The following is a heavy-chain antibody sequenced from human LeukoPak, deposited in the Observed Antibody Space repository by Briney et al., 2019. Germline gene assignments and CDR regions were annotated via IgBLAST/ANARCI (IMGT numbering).Heavy chain of an antibody. V-gene: IGHV1-46*01. CDR2: INPSGGST. D-gene: IGHD3-3*01. Sequence: ASVKVSCKASGYTITSYYMHWVRQAPGQGLEWMGIINPSGGSTSYAQKFQGRVTMTRDTSTSTVYMELSSLRSEDTAVYYCARDSQGSVWSGYYNYYYGMDVWGQGTTVTVSS. CDR3: ARDSQGSVWSGYYNYYYGMDV. J-gene: IGHJ6*02. CDR1: GYTITSYY.